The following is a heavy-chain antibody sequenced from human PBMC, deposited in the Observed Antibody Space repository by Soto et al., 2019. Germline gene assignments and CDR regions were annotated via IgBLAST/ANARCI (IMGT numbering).Heavy chain of an antibody. CDR1: GVSINSGDCY. V-gene: IGHV4-31*03. J-gene: IGHJ6*02. Sequence: SETLSLTCTVSGVSINSGDCYWSWFRQHPGAGLEWIGYIYYSGTTSYNPSLKSRVSMSVDTSKNQFSLNLSSVTAADTAMYYCAREGYNYNGMDVWGQGTTVTVS. CDR2: IYYSGTT. CDR3: AREGYNYNGMDV.